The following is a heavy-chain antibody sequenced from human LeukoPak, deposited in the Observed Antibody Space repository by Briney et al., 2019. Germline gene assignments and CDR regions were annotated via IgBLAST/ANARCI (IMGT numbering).Heavy chain of an antibody. J-gene: IGHJ5*02. D-gene: IGHD6-13*01. CDR2: ISSSGSTI. CDR3: AREFLEQQPNRGFDP. CDR1: GFTFSSYE. V-gene: IGHV3-48*03. Sequence: HPGGSLRLSCAASGFTFSSYEMNWVRQAPGKGLEWVSYISSSGSTIYYADSVKGRFTISRDNAKNSLYLQMNSLRAEDTAVYYCAREFLEQQPNRGFDPWGQGTLVTVSS.